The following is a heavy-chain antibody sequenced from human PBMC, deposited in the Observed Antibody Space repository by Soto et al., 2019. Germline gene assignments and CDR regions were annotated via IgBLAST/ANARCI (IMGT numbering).Heavy chain of an antibody. Sequence: PGGSLRLSCAASGFTFTRYSMNWVRQAPGKGLEWVSSISSTTNYIYYADSMKGRFTVSRDNAKNSLYLQMNSLRAEDTAVYYCARDKPDITGIRLYYYYGMDVWGQGTTVTVSS. J-gene: IGHJ6*02. CDR2: ISSTTNYI. D-gene: IGHD1-20*01. CDR3: ARDKPDITGIRLYYYYGMDV. V-gene: IGHV3-21*01. CDR1: GFTFTRYS.